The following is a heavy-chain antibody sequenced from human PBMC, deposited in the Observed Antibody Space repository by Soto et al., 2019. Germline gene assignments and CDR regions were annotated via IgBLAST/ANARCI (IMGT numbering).Heavy chain of an antibody. CDR2: ISSGGGSS. J-gene: IGHJ4*02. D-gene: IGHD6-19*01. V-gene: IGHV3-23*01. Sequence: PGGSLRLSCAASGFSFSTYAMTWVRQAPGKGLEWVSAISSGGGSSYYADSVKGRFTISRDNSKNTLYLQMNILRAVDAALYYCAKDSGSGWYEEITCLDYWGQGNLLTVSS. CDR3: AKDSGSGWYEEITCLDY. CDR1: GFSFSTYA.